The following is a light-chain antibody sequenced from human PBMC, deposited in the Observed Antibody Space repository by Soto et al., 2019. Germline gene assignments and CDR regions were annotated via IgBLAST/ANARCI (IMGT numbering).Light chain of an antibody. V-gene: IGKV2-28*01. CDR2: LGS. CDR1: QSLLHGTGYNY. Sequence: DIVMTQSPLSPSVTPGEPASISCRSSQSLLHGTGYNYLDWYLQKPGQSPQLLIQLGSMRASGVPDRFSGSESGTEFTLKISRVEAEDVGVYYCMQVLQTPVTFGPGTKVEI. J-gene: IGKJ3*01. CDR3: MQVLQTPVT.